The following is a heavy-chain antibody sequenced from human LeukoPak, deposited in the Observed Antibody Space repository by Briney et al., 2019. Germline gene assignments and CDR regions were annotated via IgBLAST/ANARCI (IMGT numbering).Heavy chain of an antibody. V-gene: IGHV1-2*02. D-gene: IGHD6-13*01. CDR1: GYTFTGYY. CDR2: INPNSDGT. CDR3: ARVKSSSWYAGPYYSYMDV. J-gene: IGHJ6*03. Sequence: ASVKVSCKASGYTFTGYYMHWVRQAPGQGLEWMGLINPNSDGTNYAQKFQFKVTRTRDTASSTDYMELSTLRSDDTAVYYCARVKSSSWYAGPYYSYMDVWGKGTTVTVSS.